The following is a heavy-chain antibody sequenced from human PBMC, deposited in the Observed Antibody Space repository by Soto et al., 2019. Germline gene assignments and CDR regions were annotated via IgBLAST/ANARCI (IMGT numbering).Heavy chain of an antibody. Sequence: EVQLLESGGGLVQPGGSLRLSCAASGFTFSSDAMNWVRQAPGKGLEWVSAIGVSGDTTYYADSVKGRFTISRDNSKNTLYLQMGSLRAEETAVYYCAKVRRFGELRSLYWGQGTLVSVSS. CDR3: AKVRRFGELRSLY. J-gene: IGHJ4*02. CDR1: GFTFSSDA. V-gene: IGHV3-23*01. D-gene: IGHD3-10*01. CDR2: IGVSGDTT.